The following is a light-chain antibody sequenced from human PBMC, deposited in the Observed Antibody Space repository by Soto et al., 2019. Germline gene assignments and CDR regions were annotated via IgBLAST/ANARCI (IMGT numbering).Light chain of an antibody. CDR2: GAS. CDR3: QQYGSSPCT. J-gene: IGKJ2*01. Sequence: EIVLTQSPGTLSLSPGERATLSCRASQSVNNNYLAWYQQKPGQAPRLLIDGASSRATGIQDRFSGSGSGTDFTLTISRLEPEDFAVYYCQQYGSSPCTFGQGTKLEIK. CDR1: QSVNNNY. V-gene: IGKV3-20*01.